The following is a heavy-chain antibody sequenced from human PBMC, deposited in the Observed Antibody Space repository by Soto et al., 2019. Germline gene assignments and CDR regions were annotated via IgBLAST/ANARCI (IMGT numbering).Heavy chain of an antibody. CDR1: GFTFSSYG. Sequence: PGGSLRLSCAASGFTFSSYGMHWVRQAPGKGLEWVAVIWYDGSNKYYADSVKGRFTISRDNSKNTLYLQMNSLRAEDTAVYYCARPPLGSSGQGYDYWGQGTLVTVSS. D-gene: IGHD3-22*01. V-gene: IGHV3-33*01. CDR2: IWYDGSNK. J-gene: IGHJ4*02. CDR3: ARPPLGSSGQGYDY.